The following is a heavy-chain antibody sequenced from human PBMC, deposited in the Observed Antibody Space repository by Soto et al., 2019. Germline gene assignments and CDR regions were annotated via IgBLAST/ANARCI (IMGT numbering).Heavy chain of an antibody. V-gene: IGHV3-66*01. CDR3: ARWAGNTDF. Sequence: EVRLVESGGGLVQPGGSLRLSCAVSGFTVSSNYISWVRQAPGKRLEWVSIIDSDGRTLYADSAKGRFTISRDNSKNTMYLQMNVLGVEDTAVYYCARWAGNTDFWGQGTLVTVSS. J-gene: IGHJ4*02. CDR2: IDSDGRT. D-gene: IGHD1-7*01. CDR1: GFTVSSNY.